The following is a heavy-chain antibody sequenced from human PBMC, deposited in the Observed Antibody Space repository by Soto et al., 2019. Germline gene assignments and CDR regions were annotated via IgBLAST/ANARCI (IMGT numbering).Heavy chain of an antibody. CDR1: GFTFDDYA. CDR3: AKDGATKGWPFDY. CDR2: SSWNSGSI. J-gene: IGHJ4*02. D-gene: IGHD1-26*01. V-gene: IGHV3-9*01. Sequence: EVQLVESGGGLVQPGRSLRLSCAASGFTFDDYAMHWVRQAPGKGLEWVSGSSWNSGSIGYAYSVKGRFTISRDNAKNSLYLRMKSLRPEDTALYYCAKDGATKGWPFDYWGQGTLVTVSS.